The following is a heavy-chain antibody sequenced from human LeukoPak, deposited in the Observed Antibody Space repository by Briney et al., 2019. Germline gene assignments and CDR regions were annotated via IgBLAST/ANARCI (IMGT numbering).Heavy chain of an antibody. D-gene: IGHD3-9*01. Sequence: SVKASCKGSGGTFSSYAISWVRQAPGQGLEWMGRIIPIFGTANYAQKFQGRVTITTDESTSTAYMELSSLRSEDTAVYYCARNPYDILTGYGYYFDYWGQGTLVTVSS. J-gene: IGHJ4*02. CDR2: IIPIFGTA. CDR1: GGTFSSYA. CDR3: ARNPYDILTGYGYYFDY. V-gene: IGHV1-69*05.